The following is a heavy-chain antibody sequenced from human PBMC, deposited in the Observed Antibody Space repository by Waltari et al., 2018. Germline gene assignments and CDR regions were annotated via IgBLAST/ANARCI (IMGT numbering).Heavy chain of an antibody. V-gene: IGHV3-11*01. J-gene: IGHJ4*02. CDR1: GFSFSDYY. Sequence: VQLVDSGGGLVKPGGSLRLSCAAPGFSFSDYYMGWIRQAPGKGLEWISYISSSGSTIYYADSVKGRFSISRDNGKNSLYLQMNSLRAEDTAVYYCTRPPGDRRRDYWGQGTLVTVSS. CDR3: TRPPGDRRRDY. D-gene: IGHD3-10*01. CDR2: ISSSGSTI.